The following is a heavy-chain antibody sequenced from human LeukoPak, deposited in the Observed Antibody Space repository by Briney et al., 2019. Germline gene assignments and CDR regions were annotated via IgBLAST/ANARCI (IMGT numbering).Heavy chain of an antibody. V-gene: IGHV4-59*01. D-gene: IGHD3-22*01. CDR2: THYSGST. CDR3: ARDPGDNNGYYYFDY. J-gene: IGHJ4*02. CDR1: GGSISSYY. Sequence: PSETLSLTCSVSGGSISSYYGSWIRQPPGKGLEWIGNTHYSGSTNYNPSLKSRVTISLDTSKKHISLKLSSVTAADTAVYYCARDPGDNNGYYYFDYWGQGTLVTVSS.